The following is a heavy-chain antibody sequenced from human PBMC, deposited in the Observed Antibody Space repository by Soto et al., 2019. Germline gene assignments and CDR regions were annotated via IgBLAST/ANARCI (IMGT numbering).Heavy chain of an antibody. D-gene: IGHD4-17*01. J-gene: IGHJ1*01. CDR2: IYYSGST. CDR3: AASTTVTTEEYFQH. Sequence: SETLSLTCTVSGGSISSYYWSWIRQPPGKGLEWIGYIYYSGSTNYNPSLKSRVTISVDTSKNQFSLKLSSVTAADTAVYYCAASTTVTTEEYFQHWGQGTLVTVSS. V-gene: IGHV4-59*01. CDR1: GGSISSYY.